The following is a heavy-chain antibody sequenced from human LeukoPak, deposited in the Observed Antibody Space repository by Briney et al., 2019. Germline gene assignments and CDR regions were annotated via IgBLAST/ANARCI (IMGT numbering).Heavy chain of an antibody. CDR3: AREGRIAAADGAFDI. Sequence: GGSLRLSCAASGFTVNRNEVNWVRQAPGKGLEWVSSISSSSSYIYYADSVKGRFTISRDNAKNSLYLQMNSLRAEDTAVYYCAREGRIAAADGAFDIWGQGTMVTVSS. D-gene: IGHD6-13*01. V-gene: IGHV3-21*01. CDR2: ISSSSSYI. J-gene: IGHJ3*02. CDR1: GFTVNRNE.